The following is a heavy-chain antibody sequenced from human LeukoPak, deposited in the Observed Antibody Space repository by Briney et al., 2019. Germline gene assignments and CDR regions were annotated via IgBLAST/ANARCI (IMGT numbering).Heavy chain of an antibody. CDR1: GGSIGGNSY. D-gene: IGHD1-26*01. Sequence: SETLSLTCTVSGGSIGGNSYWSWIRQPPGKGPEGSGHISNSGSTYYRPSLSSRVTISLDTSKNQFSLKLRSVTAADTAVYYCARGGASSIPLDYWGRGTLVTVSS. J-gene: IGHJ4*02. V-gene: IGHV4-61*01. CDR2: ISNSGST. CDR3: ARGGASSIPLDY.